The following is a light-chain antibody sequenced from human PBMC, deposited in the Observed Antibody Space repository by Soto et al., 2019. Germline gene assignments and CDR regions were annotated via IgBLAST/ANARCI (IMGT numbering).Light chain of an antibody. CDR2: AAS. CDR3: LLDFRYFWA. Sequence: AIQLTQSPSSLSASVGDRVTITCRASEAIRSALGWYQQKPGKVPKLLIYAASILQSGVPSRFSGSGSGTDFTLTISSLQSEDFATYYCLLDFRYFWAFGQGTKVDIK. CDR1: EAIRSA. J-gene: IGKJ1*01. V-gene: IGKV1-6*01.